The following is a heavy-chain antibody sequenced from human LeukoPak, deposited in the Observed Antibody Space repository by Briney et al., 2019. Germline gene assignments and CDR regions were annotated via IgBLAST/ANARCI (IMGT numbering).Heavy chain of an antibody. J-gene: IGHJ6*02. D-gene: IGHD6-13*01. CDR2: ISSNGGST. CDR3: VNLLAAQYNYYGMDV. V-gene: IGHV3-64D*09. CDR1: GFTFSSYA. Sequence: PGRSLRLSCAASGFTFSSYAMHWVRQAPGKGLEYVSAISSNGGSTYYADSVKGRFTISRDNSKNTLYLQMSSLRAEDTAVYYCVNLLAAQYNYYGMDVWGQGTTVTVSS.